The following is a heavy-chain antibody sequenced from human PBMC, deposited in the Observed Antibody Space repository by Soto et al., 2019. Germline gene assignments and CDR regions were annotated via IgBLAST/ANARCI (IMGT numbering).Heavy chain of an antibody. CDR1: GYTFTGYY. Sequence: ASVKVSCKASGYTFTGYYMRWVRQAPGQGLEWMGWINPNSGGTNYAQKFQGRVTMTRDTSISTAYMELSRLRSDDTAVYYCARVEQWLVLRDAFDIWGQGTMVTVSS. V-gene: IGHV1-2*02. D-gene: IGHD6-19*01. CDR3: ARVEQWLVLRDAFDI. CDR2: INPNSGGT. J-gene: IGHJ3*02.